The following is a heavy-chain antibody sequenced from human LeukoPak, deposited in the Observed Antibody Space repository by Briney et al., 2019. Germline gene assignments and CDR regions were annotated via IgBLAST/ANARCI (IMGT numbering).Heavy chain of an antibody. CDR2: IWYDGSNI. J-gene: IGHJ4*02. CDR1: GMSFSSYG. CDR3: AKGSSGTSRFDY. V-gene: IGHV3-33*06. Sequence: PGRSLRLSCAASGMSFSSYGMVWVRQAPGKGLECVAVIWYDGSNIYYADSVKGRFTISRDNSKNTLYLQLNSLRAEDTAVYYCAKGSSGTSRFDYWGQGTLVTVSS. D-gene: IGHD4-23*01.